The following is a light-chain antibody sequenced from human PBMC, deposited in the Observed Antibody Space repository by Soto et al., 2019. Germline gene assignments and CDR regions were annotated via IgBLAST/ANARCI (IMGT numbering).Light chain of an antibody. CDR2: KES. V-gene: IGKV1-5*03. J-gene: IGKJ1*01. CDR3: QQYNSYSSWT. CDR1: QSISSW. Sequence: DIQMTQSPSTLSASVGDRVTITCRASQSISSWLAWYQQKPGKAPKLLIYKESSLESGVPSRFSGSGSGTEFTLTISSLQPDDFATYYGQQYNSYSSWTFGQGTKVEI.